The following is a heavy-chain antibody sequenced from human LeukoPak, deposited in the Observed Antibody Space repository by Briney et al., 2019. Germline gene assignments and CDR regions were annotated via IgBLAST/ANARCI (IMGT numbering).Heavy chain of an antibody. D-gene: IGHD6-6*01. Sequence: PGGSLRLSCAASGLTFSSYSMNWVRQAPGKGLEWVSSISSNSSYKYYADSVKGRFSISRDNAKNSLYLQMNSLRAEDTAVYYCARGSRGSSTFSYDYYMDVWGKGTTVTVSS. V-gene: IGHV3-21*01. CDR1: GLTFSSYS. J-gene: IGHJ6*03. CDR2: ISSNSSYK. CDR3: ARGSRGSSTFSYDYYMDV.